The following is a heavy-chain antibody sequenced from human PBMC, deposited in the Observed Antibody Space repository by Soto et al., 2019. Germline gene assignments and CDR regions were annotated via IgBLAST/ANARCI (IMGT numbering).Heavy chain of an antibody. CDR3: ARVVDSSSWYSYFDN. Sequence: QVLLQESGPGLVKPSETLSLTCTVSGGAIRSYYWSWIRQPPGKGLEWIGHIYKSGSTKFNPSLKSRVTMSVDTSKIQFSLNLSSVTAADTAVYYCARVVDSSSWYSYFDNWGQGTLVTVPS. D-gene: IGHD6-13*01. CDR2: IYKSGST. J-gene: IGHJ4*02. CDR1: GGAIRSYY. V-gene: IGHV4-59*01.